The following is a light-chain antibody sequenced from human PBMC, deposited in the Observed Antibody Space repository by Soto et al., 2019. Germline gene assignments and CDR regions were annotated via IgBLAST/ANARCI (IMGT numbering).Light chain of an antibody. J-gene: IGKJ5*01. Sequence: EIVVTQSPATLSVSPGERVTLSCRASQSVSSSLAWYQQRPGQAPRLLIYDTSTRAAGISARFSGSGSGTEFTLTIRRLESEDFAVYFCQQYGSSPITFAQGTRLEIK. CDR3: QQYGSSPIT. CDR2: DTS. V-gene: IGKV3-15*01. CDR1: QSVSSS.